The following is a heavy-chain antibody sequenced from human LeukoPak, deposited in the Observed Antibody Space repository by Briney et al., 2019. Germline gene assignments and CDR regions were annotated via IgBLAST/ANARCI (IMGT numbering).Heavy chain of an antibody. V-gene: IGHV1-69*05. CDR1: GGTFSSYA. D-gene: IGHD1-26*01. CDR3: ARVVVGASRGDFDY. J-gene: IGHJ4*02. CDR2: IIPIFGTA. Sequence: SVKVSCKASGGTFSSYAISWVRQAPGQGLEWMGRIIPIFGTANYAQKFKGRVTITTDESTSTAYMELSSLKSEDTAVYYCARVVVGASRGDFDYWGQGTLVTVSS.